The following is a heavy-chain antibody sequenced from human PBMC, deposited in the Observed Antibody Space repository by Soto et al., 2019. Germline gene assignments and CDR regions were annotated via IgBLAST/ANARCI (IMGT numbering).Heavy chain of an antibody. D-gene: IGHD6-19*01. V-gene: IGHV1-69*12. CDR1: GGTFSTYA. CDR2: IIPIFGTA. Sequence: QVQLVQSGAAVKQPGSSVKVSCKASGGTFSTYAISWVRQAPGQGLEWMGGIIPIFGTANYAQKFQGRVTITADESTSTAYMELSSLRSQDTAVYYCAQTLGLAVAGPGRFDLWGRGTLVTVSS. CDR3: AQTLGLAVAGPGRFDL. J-gene: IGHJ2*01.